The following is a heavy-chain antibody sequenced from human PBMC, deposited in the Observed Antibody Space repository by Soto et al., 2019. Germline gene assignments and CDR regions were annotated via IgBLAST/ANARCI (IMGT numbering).Heavy chain of an antibody. Sequence: EVQLLESGGGLVQPGGSLRLSCAASGFTFSSYAMSWVRQAPGKGLEWVSAISGSGGSTYYADSVKGRFTISRDNSKNTLYLQMNSLRAEDTAVYYCAKVAIDKLLEWLLSPSWDAFDIWGQGTMVTVSS. CDR1: GFTFSSYA. D-gene: IGHD3-3*01. CDR3: AKVAIDKLLEWLLSPSWDAFDI. CDR2: ISGSGGST. V-gene: IGHV3-23*01. J-gene: IGHJ3*02.